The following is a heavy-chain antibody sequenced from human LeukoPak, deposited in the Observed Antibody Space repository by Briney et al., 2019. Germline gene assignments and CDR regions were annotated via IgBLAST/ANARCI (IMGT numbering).Heavy chain of an antibody. CDR3: ARDGYLDSCDY. CDR1: GFTFSGYW. D-gene: IGHD3-22*01. Sequence: GGSLRLSCAASGFTFSGYWMHWVRQAPGEGLEWVANMNEDGGGITYVDSVKGRFTISRDNAKNSLYLQMNSLRVDDTALYYCARDGYLDSCDYWGRGTRVTVSS. CDR2: MNEDGGGI. J-gene: IGHJ4*02. V-gene: IGHV3-7*01.